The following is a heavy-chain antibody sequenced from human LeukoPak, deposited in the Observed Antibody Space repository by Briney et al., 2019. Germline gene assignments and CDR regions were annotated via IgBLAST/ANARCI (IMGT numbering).Heavy chain of an antibody. D-gene: IGHD1-26*01. CDR1: GFTFSSYG. Sequence: GGSLRLSCAASGFTFSSYGMHWVRQAPGKGLEWVAVIWYDGSNKYYADSVKGRFTISRDNSKNTPYLQMNSLRAEDTAVYYCARGWLDIVGAVDIWGQGTMVTVSS. V-gene: IGHV3-33*01. CDR3: ARGWLDIVGAVDI. CDR2: IWYDGSNK. J-gene: IGHJ3*02.